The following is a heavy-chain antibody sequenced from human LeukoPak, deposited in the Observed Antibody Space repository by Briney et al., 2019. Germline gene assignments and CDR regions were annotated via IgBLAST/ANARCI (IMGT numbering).Heavy chain of an antibody. CDR2: ISAYNGNT. CDR3: ARDAFPSGSYSAADY. D-gene: IGHD1-26*01. CDR1: GYTFTSYG. J-gene: IGHJ4*02. Sequence: ASVKVSCTASGYTFTSYGISWVRQAPGQGLEWMGWISAYNGNTNYAQTLQGRVTMTTDTSTSTAYMELRSLRSDDTAVYYCARDAFPSGSYSAADYWGQGTLVTVSS. V-gene: IGHV1-18*01.